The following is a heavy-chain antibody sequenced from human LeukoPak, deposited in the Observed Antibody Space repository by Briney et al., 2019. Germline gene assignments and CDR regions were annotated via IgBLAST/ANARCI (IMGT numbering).Heavy chain of an antibody. Sequence: ASVKVSCKASGGTFSSYAISWVRQAPGQGLEWMGRIIPILGIANYAQKFQGRVTITAGKSTSTAYMELSSLRSEDTAVYYCARDPHLDSGYDLPDYWGQGTLVTVSS. CDR1: GGTFSSYA. D-gene: IGHD5-12*01. CDR2: IIPILGIA. CDR3: ARDPHLDSGYDLPDY. V-gene: IGHV1-69*04. J-gene: IGHJ4*02.